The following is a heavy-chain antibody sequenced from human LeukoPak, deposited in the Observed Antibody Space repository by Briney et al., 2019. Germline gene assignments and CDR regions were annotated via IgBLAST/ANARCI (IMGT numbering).Heavy chain of an antibody. Sequence: PGGSLRLSCAASGFTFSSYAMHWVRQAPGKGLEWVAVISYDGSNKYYADSVKGRFTISRDNSKNTLYLQMNSLRAEDTAVYYCARGGYYDSSGYYQHQNWGQGTLVTVCS. CDR3: ARGGYYDSSGYYQHQN. CDR1: GFTFSSYA. D-gene: IGHD3-22*01. CDR2: ISYDGSNK. V-gene: IGHV3-30-3*01. J-gene: IGHJ4*02.